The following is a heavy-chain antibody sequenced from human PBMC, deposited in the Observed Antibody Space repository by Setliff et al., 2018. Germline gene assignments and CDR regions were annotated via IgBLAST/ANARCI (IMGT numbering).Heavy chain of an antibody. Sequence: SETLSLTCTLSGDSISRSTYYWGWIRQSPGKGLDWIGTVDRSGNTFYTPSLTSRVTISVDTSKNQFSLKLTSVSAADTAVYYCARRDSTGYYGYSFDFWGQGTLVTVSS. V-gene: IGHV4-39*01. CDR3: ARRDSTGYYGYSFDF. J-gene: IGHJ4*02. CDR1: GDSISRSTYY. CDR2: VDRSGNT. D-gene: IGHD3-22*01.